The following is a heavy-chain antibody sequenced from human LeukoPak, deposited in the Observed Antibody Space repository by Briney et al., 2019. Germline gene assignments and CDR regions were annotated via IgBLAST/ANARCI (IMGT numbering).Heavy chain of an antibody. CDR1: GGSISSYY. J-gene: IGHJ5*02. D-gene: IGHD3-10*01. Sequence: SETLSLTCTVSGGSISSYYWSWIRQPARKGLEWIGRIYTSGSTNYNPSLKSRVTMSVDTSKNQFSLKLSSVTAADTAVYYCVRDEHLKYYYGSGSYYGLDPWGQGTLVTVSS. CDR3: VRDEHLKYYYGSGSYYGLDP. CDR2: IYTSGST. V-gene: IGHV4-4*07.